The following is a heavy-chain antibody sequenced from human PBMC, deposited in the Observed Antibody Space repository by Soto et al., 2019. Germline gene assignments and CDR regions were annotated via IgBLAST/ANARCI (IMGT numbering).Heavy chain of an antibody. Sequence: QVQLVQSGAEVKKPGASVKVSCKASGYTFSTYGIAWVRQSPGEGLEWVGWISAYNGNTNYAQKFQGRVTMTTDTSTSTAYMELRSLTSDDTAVYYCARDSVRIGSYSGYWGQGTLVTVSS. CDR3: ARDSVRIGSYSGY. CDR1: GYTFSTYG. D-gene: IGHD1-26*01. CDR2: ISAYNGNT. V-gene: IGHV1-18*01. J-gene: IGHJ4*02.